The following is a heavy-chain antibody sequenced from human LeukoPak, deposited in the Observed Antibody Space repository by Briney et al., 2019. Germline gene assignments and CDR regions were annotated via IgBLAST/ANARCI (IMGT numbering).Heavy chain of an antibody. CDR3: ARAGDYQVHDAFDI. Sequence: ASVKVSCKASGYTFTGYYMHWVRQAPGQGLEWMGWINPNSGGTNYAQKFQGRVTMPRDTSISTAYMELSRLRSDDTAVYYCARAGDYQVHDAFDIWGQGTMVTVSS. CDR1: GYTFTGYY. V-gene: IGHV1-2*02. CDR2: INPNSGGT. D-gene: IGHD2-21*01. J-gene: IGHJ3*02.